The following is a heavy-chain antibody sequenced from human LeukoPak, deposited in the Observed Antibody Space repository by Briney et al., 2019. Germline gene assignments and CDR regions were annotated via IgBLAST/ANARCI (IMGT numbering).Heavy chain of an antibody. D-gene: IGHD4-4*01. Sequence: SETLSLTCAVYGGSFSGYYWSWIRQPPGKGLEWIGEINHSGSTNYNPSLKSRVTISVDTSKNQFSLKLSSVTAADTAVYYCARMTTVTPYYFDYWGQGTLVTVSS. V-gene: IGHV4-34*01. CDR1: GGSFSGYY. CDR3: ARMTTVTPYYFDY. J-gene: IGHJ4*02. CDR2: INHSGST.